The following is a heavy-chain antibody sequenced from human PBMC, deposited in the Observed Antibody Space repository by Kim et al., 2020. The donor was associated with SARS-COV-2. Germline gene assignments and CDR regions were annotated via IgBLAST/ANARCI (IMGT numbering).Heavy chain of an antibody. J-gene: IGHJ3*02. D-gene: IGHD1-1*01. Sequence: VKGRFTSSRDNAKNSLYLQMNSLRAEDTAVYYCARWAFGTTGTAGAFDIWGQGTMVTVSS. V-gene: IGHV3-11*01. CDR3: ARWAFGTTGTAGAFDI.